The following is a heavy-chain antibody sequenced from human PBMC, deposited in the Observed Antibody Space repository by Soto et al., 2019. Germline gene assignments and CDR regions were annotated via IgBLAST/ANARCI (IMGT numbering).Heavy chain of an antibody. CDR1: GYTFTSYA. D-gene: IGHD6-13*01. Sequence: ASVKVSCKASGYTFTSYAMHWVRQAPGQRLEWMGWINAGNGNTKYSQKFQGRVTITRDTSASTAYMELSSLRSEDTAVYYCAREGWLIADDAFDIWGQGTMVTVSS. J-gene: IGHJ3*02. V-gene: IGHV1-3*01. CDR2: INAGNGNT. CDR3: AREGWLIADDAFDI.